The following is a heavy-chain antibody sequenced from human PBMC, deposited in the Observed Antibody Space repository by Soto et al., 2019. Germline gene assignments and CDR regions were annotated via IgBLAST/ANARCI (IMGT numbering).Heavy chain of an antibody. CDR1: GYTFTSYG. V-gene: IGHV1-18*01. J-gene: IGHJ4*02. Sequence: ASGKVSCKGSGYTFTSYGISWVREAPVQGLEWMGWISAYNGNTNYAQKLQGRVTMTTDTSTSTAYMELRSLRSDDTAVYYCARPYGDYFFSANYFDYWGQGTLVTVSS. D-gene: IGHD4-17*01. CDR3: ARPYGDYFFSANYFDY. CDR2: ISAYNGNT.